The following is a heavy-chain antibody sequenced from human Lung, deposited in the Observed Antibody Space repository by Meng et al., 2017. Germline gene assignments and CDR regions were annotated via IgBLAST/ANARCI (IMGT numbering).Heavy chain of an antibody. CDR1: GGSFSDYY. Sequence: QVQQQQWGAGLLKPSETLSLPCVVSGGSFSDYYWSWIRQPPGKGLEWIGEINHSGSTNYNPSLESRATISVDTSQNNLSLKLSSVTAADSAVYYCARGPTTVAHDFDYWGQGTLVTVSS. CDR2: INHSGST. V-gene: IGHV4-34*01. D-gene: IGHD4-11*01. J-gene: IGHJ4*02. CDR3: ARGPTTVAHDFDY.